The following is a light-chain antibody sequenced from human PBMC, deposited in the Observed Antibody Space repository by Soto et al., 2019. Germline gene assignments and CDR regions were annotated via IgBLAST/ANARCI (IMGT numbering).Light chain of an antibody. J-gene: IGLJ3*02. CDR2: EVT. V-gene: IGLV2-14*01. Sequence: QSALTQPASVSGSPGQSITISCTGTSSDIGYYTYVSWSQQHPGEAPKLIIYEVTNRPSGVSARFSGSKSGNTASPTISGLQAEDEADYYCTSYTHNNTLVFGGGTKLTVL. CDR3: TSYTHNNTLV. CDR1: SSDIGYYTY.